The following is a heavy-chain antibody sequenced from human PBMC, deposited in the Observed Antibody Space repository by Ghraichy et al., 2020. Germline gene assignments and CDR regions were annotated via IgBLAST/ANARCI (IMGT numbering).Heavy chain of an antibody. CDR3: ARWGSPRCSSTSCLPN. D-gene: IGHD2-2*01. CDR1: GGSISSSSYY. J-gene: IGHJ4*02. Sequence: SETLSLTCTVSGGSISSSSYYWGWIRQPPGKGLEWIGSIYYSGSTYYNPSLKSRVTISVDTSKNQFSLKLSSVTAADTAVYYCARWGSPRCSSTSCLPNWGQGTLVTVSS. CDR2: IYYSGST. V-gene: IGHV4-39*01.